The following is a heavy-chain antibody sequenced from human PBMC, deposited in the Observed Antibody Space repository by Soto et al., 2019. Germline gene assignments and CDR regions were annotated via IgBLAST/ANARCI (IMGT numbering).Heavy chain of an antibody. CDR3: ARVAKAPPYYDSSGYLNY. J-gene: IGHJ4*02. D-gene: IGHD3-22*01. V-gene: IGHV4-59*01. Sequence: QVQLQESGPGLVKPSETLSLTCTVSGGSISSYYWSWIRQPPGKGLEWIGYIYYSGSTNYNPSLKSRVTISVDTSKNQFSLKLSSVTAADTAVYYCARVAKAPPYYDSSGYLNYWGQGTLVTVSS. CDR2: IYYSGST. CDR1: GGSISSYY.